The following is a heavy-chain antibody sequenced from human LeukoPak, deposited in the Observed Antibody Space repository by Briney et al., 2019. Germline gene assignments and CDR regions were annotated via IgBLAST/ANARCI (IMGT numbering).Heavy chain of an antibody. J-gene: IGHJ6*03. Sequence: TSETLSLTCTVSGGSISSYYWSWIRQPPGKGLEWIGYIYYSGSTNYSPSLKSRVTISVDTSKNQFSLKLSSVTAADTAVYYCARESGSYYYYYMDVWGKGTTVTVSS. CDR3: ARESGSYYYYYMDV. V-gene: IGHV4-59*12. D-gene: IGHD1-26*01. CDR2: IYYSGST. CDR1: GGSISSYY.